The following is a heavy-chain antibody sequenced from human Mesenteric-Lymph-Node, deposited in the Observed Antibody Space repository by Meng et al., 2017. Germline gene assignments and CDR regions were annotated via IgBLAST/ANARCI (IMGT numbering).Heavy chain of an antibody. J-gene: IGHJ4*02. V-gene: IGHV1-3*04. Sequence: ASVKVSCKTSGYTFTSHAIHWVRQAPGQTLEWMGWINTGNGITKYPQQLQGRVTITRDTSASTAYMELSSLRSEDTAVYYCARVAFGGVIAPNFDYWGQGTLVTVSS. CDR1: GYTFTSHA. CDR3: ARVAFGGVIAPNFDY. D-gene: IGHD3-16*02. CDR2: INTGNGIT.